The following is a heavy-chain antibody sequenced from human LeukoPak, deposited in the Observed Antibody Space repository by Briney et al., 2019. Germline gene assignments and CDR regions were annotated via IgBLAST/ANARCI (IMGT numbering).Heavy chain of an antibody. J-gene: IGHJ6*02. Sequence: SETLSLTCTVSGGSISSYYWSWIRQPAGKGLEWIGRIYTSGSTNYNPPLKSRVTMSVDTSKNQFSLKLSSVTAADTAVYYCARETGAPYYDILTGYWGYYYYGMDVWGQGTTVTVSS. CDR1: GGSISSYY. CDR2: IYTSGST. CDR3: ARETGAPYYDILTGYWGYYYYGMDV. V-gene: IGHV4-4*07. D-gene: IGHD3-9*01.